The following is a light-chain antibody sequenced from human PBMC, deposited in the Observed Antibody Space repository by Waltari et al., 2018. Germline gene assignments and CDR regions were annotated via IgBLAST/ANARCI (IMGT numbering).Light chain of an antibody. CDR1: SGSISSNY. Sequence: FMLTQPHSVSDSTGEPVTISCSHSSGSISSNYVQWYQQRPGSSPTTVIYEDNQRPSGLPDRFSVSIDTSPNPASLTISRLKTEDAAYSYCHSYDSGNHCVFCGGTKPTVL. J-gene: IGLJ3*02. CDR2: EDN. CDR3: HSYDSGNHCV. V-gene: IGLV6-57*01.